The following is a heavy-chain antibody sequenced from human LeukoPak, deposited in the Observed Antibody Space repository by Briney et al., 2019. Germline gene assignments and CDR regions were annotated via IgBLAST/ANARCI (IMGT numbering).Heavy chain of an antibody. Sequence: GKSLRLSCAASGFTFNNYGMHWVRQAPGKGLEWVAVISYDGRNKHYPDSVKGRFTISRDNPKNSLYLQMSNLRAEDTAVYFCARGGGLDVWGQGATVTVSS. J-gene: IGHJ6*02. V-gene: IGHV3-30*03. CDR1: GFTFNNYG. CDR2: ISYDGRNK. CDR3: ARGGGLDV. D-gene: IGHD3-16*01.